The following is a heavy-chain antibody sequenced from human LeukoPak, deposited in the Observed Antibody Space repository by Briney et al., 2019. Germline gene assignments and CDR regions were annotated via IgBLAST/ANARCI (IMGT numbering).Heavy chain of an antibody. D-gene: IGHD2-21*01. CDR3: ARGCGDWGIHHSDY. J-gene: IGHJ4*02. V-gene: IGHV4-61*02. CDR2: IYTSGST. CDR1: AGSFSSGSYY. Sequence: PWETLSLTCTVSAGSFSSGSYYWSWIRQPAGKGLEWIGRIYTSGSTNYNPSLKSRVTISVDTSKNQFSLKLSSVTAADTAVYYCARGCGDWGIHHSDYGGQGTLVTVSS.